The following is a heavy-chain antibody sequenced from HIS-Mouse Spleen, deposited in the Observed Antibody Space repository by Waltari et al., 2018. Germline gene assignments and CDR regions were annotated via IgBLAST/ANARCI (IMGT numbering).Heavy chain of an antibody. D-gene: IGHD5-12*01. Sequence: QVQLVQSGAEVKKPGSSVKVSCKASGGTFSSYAISWVRQAPGQGLEWMGGIIPIFGTANYAQKFQGRVTITADESTSTAYMELSSLRSEDTAVYYCARGRGKLIRMATITSPYFDYWGQGTLVTVSS. V-gene: IGHV1-69*01. J-gene: IGHJ4*02. CDR1: GGTFSSYA. CDR3: ARGRGKLIRMATITSPYFDY. CDR2: IIPIFGTA.